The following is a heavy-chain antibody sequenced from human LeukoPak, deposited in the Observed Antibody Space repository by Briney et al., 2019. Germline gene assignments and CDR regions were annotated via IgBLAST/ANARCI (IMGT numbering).Heavy chain of an antibody. CDR1: GGSISPYY. CDR2: IFYSGGT. D-gene: IGHD3-22*01. CDR3: ARYGDSSGYVTPPDAFDV. V-gene: IGHV4-59*01. Sequence: SETLSLPFAVSGGSISPYYWSWVRPFPGKGLEWIAYIFYSGGTEYNPSLKSRVTISVDTSNNQVSLKLNSVTAADTAMYYCARYGDSSGYVTPPDAFDVWGQGIMVTVSS. J-gene: IGHJ3*01.